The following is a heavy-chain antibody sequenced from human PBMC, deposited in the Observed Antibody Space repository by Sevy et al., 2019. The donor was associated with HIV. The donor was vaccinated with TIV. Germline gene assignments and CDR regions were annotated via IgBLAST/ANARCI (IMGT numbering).Heavy chain of an antibody. V-gene: IGHV4-59*01. CDR2: IYYSGST. CDR1: GGSISSYY. CDR3: ARRQYSGSPDYWFDP. Sequence: SETLSLTCTVSGGSISSYYWSWIRQPPGKGLEWIGYIYYSGSTNYNPSLKSRVTISVDTSKNQFSLKLSSVTAADTAVYYCARRQYSGSPDYWFDPWGQGTLVTVSS. D-gene: IGHD1-26*01. J-gene: IGHJ5*02.